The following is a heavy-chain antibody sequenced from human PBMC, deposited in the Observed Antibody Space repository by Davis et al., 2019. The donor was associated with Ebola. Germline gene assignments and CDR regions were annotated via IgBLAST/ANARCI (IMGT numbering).Heavy chain of an antibody. D-gene: IGHD1-26*01. CDR2: IIPIFGTA. CDR3: AISGSFPGMGAFDI. CDR1: GGTFSRYA. Sequence: SVKVSCKASGGTFSRYAISWVRQAPGQGLEWMGGIIPIFGTANYAQKFQGRVTITADESTSTAYMELSSLRSDDTAVYYCAISGSFPGMGAFDIWGQGTMVTVSS. J-gene: IGHJ3*02. V-gene: IGHV1-69*13.